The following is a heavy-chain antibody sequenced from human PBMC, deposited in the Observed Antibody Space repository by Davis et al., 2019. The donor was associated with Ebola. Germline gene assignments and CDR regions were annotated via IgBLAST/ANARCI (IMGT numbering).Heavy chain of an antibody. D-gene: IGHD3-10*01. CDR3: TTGGGHLGLDF. V-gene: IGHV3-15*07. Sequence: PGGSLRLSCAGTGFTFTNAWMNWVRKAPGKGLEWVGRFKSKSAGGTIDYAAPVKGRFTISRDDSKNTVSLQMSSLKTEDTAIYYCTTGGGHLGLDFWGQGALVIVSS. J-gene: IGHJ4*02. CDR1: GFTFTNAW. CDR2: FKSKSAGGTI.